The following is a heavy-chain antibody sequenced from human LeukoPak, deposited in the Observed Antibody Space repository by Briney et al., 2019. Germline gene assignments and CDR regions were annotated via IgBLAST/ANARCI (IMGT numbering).Heavy chain of an antibody. CDR1: GYTFTSYY. CDR2: INPSGGST. J-gene: IGHJ6*03. Sequence: ASVKVSCKASGYTFTSYYMHWVRQAPGQGLEWMGIINPSGGSTSYAQKFQGRVTMTRNTSISTAYMELSSLRSEDTAVYYCARAGVIKRGGWGTRRHYYMDVWGKGTTVTISS. D-gene: IGHD1-7*01. V-gene: IGHV1-46*01. CDR3: ARAGVIKRGGWGTRRHYYMDV.